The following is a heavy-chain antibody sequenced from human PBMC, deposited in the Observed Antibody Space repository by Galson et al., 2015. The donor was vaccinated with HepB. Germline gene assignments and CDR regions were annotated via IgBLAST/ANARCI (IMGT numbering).Heavy chain of an antibody. CDR1: GFTFSSYA. J-gene: IGHJ4*02. D-gene: IGHD4-17*01. CDR3: ASLISGSGDYGFWDARSIDY. V-gene: IGHV3-30-3*01. CDR2: ISYDGSNK. Sequence: SLRLSCAASGFTFSSYAMHWVRQAPGKGLEWVAVISYDGSNKYYADSVKGRFTISRDNSKNTLYLQMNSLRAEDTAVYYCASLISGSGDYGFWDARSIDYWGQGTLVTVSS.